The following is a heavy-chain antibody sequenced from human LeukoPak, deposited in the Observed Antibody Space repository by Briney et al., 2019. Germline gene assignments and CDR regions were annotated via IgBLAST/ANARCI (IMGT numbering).Heavy chain of an antibody. V-gene: IGHV3-30*02. D-gene: IGHD1-26*01. Sequence: PGGSLRLSCEVSGLSFSNYWMHWVRQAPGKGLEWVAFIRYDGNDKHYADSVKGRFTVSRDNSKNTLYLQMSSVRAEDTAVYYCARPFPYSVSFFVDYWGRGTLVTVSS. J-gene: IGHJ4*02. CDR1: GLSFSNYW. CDR3: ARPFPYSVSFFVDY. CDR2: IRYDGNDK.